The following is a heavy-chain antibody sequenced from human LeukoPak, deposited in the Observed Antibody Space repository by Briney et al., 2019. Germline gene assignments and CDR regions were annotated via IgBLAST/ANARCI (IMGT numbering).Heavy chain of an antibody. CDR1: GLTLRNYW. D-gene: IGHD4-11*01. CDR3: ATQAYSDFVY. CDR2: ISGDGSFT. Sequence: GGSLRLSCAASGLTLRNYWMAWVRQSPGKGLERVASISGDGSFTDYVASVRGRFTVSRDNADNSMYLQMNSLTAEYTAVYYCATQAYSDFVYWGRGILVSVSS. J-gene: IGHJ4*02. V-gene: IGHV3-7*01.